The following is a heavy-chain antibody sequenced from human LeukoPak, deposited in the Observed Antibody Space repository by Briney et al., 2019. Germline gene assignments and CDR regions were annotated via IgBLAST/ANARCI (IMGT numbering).Heavy chain of an antibody. D-gene: IGHD3-9*01. CDR2: INYRVST. CDR3: ARAVYDILTGYFSWFDP. J-gene: IGHJ5*02. CDR1: GGSFSGYY. V-gene: IGHV4-34*01. Sequence: SESLSLTCAVYGGSFSGYYWSWIRQPPGKGLECIGEINYRVSTNNNPPLKSRVTISVDTSMNQFSLKLSSVAAADTAVYYCARAVYDILTGYFSWFDPWGQGTLVTVSS.